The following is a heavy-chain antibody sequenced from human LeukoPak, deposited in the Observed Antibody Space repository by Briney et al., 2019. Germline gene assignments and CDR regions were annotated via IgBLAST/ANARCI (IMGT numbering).Heavy chain of an antibody. CDR3: ARLRGATVAHNWFDP. CDR2: INHSGST. J-gene: IGHJ5*02. CDR1: GGSFSGYY. Sequence: SETLSLTCAVYGGSFSGYYWSWIRQPPGKGLEWSGEINHSGSTNYNPSLKSRVTISVDTSKNQCSLRLSSVTAAHTAVYYCARLRGATVAHNWFDPWGQGTLVTVSS. D-gene: IGHD6-19*01. V-gene: IGHV4-34*01.